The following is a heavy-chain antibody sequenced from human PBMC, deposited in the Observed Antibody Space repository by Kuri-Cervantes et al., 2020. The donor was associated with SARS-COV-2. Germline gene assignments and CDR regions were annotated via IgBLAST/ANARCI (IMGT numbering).Heavy chain of an antibody. V-gene: IGHV4-59*01. J-gene: IGHJ4*02. Sequence: SETLSLTCTVSGGSISSYYWSWIRQPPGKGLEWIGYIYYSGSTNYNPSLKSRVTMSVDTSKNQFSLKLSSVTAADAAVYYCARATVTQKVGLFFFDYWGQGTLVTVSS. CDR2: IYYSGST. D-gene: IGHD4-17*01. CDR3: ARATVTQKVGLFFFDY. CDR1: GGSISSYY.